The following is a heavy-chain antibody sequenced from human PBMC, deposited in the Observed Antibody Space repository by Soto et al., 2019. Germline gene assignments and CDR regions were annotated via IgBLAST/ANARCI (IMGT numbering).Heavy chain of an antibody. J-gene: IGHJ6*02. Sequence: GGSLRLSCAASGFTFSSYWMHWVRQAPGKGLVWVSRINSDGSSTSYADSVKGRFTISRDNAKNTLYLQMNSLRAEDTAVYYCASTLAEWELPYYYYGMDVWGQGTTVTVSS. CDR2: INSDGSST. CDR3: ASTLAEWELPYYYYGMDV. D-gene: IGHD1-26*01. CDR1: GFTFSSYW. V-gene: IGHV3-74*01.